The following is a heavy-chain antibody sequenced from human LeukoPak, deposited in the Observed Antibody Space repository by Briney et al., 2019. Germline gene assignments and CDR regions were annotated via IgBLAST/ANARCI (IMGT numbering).Heavy chain of an antibody. CDR2: ISSGSTI. Sequence: GGSLRLSCAASGSTFSSYEMNWVRQAPGKGLEWVSYISSGSTIYDADSVKGRFTISRDNAKNSPYLQMNSLRAEDTAVYYCARESIAVAGAPFDYWGQGTLVTVSS. J-gene: IGHJ4*02. D-gene: IGHD6-19*01. CDR3: ARESIAVAGAPFDY. CDR1: GSTFSSYE. V-gene: IGHV3-48*03.